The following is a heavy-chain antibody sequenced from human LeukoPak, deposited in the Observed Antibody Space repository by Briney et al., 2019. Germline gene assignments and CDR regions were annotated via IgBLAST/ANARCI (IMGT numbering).Heavy chain of an antibody. CDR3: ARDREQTYYDFWSGSEIDY. CDR1: GYTFTSYG. Sequence: ASVKVSCKAPGYTFTSYGISWVRQAPGQGLEWMGWISAYNGNTNYAQKLQGRVTMTTDTSTSTAYMELRSLRSDDTAVYYCARDREQTYYDFWSGSEIDYWGQGTLVTVSS. CDR2: ISAYNGNT. J-gene: IGHJ4*02. V-gene: IGHV1-18*01. D-gene: IGHD3-3*01.